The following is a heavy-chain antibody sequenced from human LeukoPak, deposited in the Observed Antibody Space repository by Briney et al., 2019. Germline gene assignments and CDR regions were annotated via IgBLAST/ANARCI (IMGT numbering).Heavy chain of an antibody. D-gene: IGHD3-16*02. Sequence: LAGRSPRLSCAASGFTFDDYAMHWVRQAPGKGLEWVSGISWNSATIAYADSVKGRFTISRDNAKNSLYLQMNSLRAEDTALYYCTKGRYARTFDCWGQGTLVTVSS. J-gene: IGHJ4*02. CDR2: ISWNSATI. V-gene: IGHV3-9*01. CDR1: GFTFDDYA. CDR3: TKGRYARTFDC.